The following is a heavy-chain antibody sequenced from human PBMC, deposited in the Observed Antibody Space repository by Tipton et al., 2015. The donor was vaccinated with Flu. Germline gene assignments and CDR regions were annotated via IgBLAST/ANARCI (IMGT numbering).Heavy chain of an antibody. CDR2: ISGSGGGT. V-gene: IGHV3-23*01. CDR3: AKDRRGYNFYYGMDV. Sequence: LSLTCAASGFTFSSYAMSWVRQAPGKGLEWVSAISGSGGGTYYADSVKGRFTISRDNSKNTLYLQMNSLRAEDTAEYYCAKDRRGYNFYYGMDVWGQGTTVTVSS. J-gene: IGHJ6*02. CDR1: GFTFSSYA. D-gene: IGHD5-12*01.